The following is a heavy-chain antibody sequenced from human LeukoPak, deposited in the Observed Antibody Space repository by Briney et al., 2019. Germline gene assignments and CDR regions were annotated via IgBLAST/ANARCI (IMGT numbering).Heavy chain of an antibody. CDR2: INHSGST. D-gene: IGHD3-22*01. J-gene: IGHJ4*02. CDR3: ARGVMYYDSSGYVY. Sequence: SETLSLTCAVYGGSFSGYYWSWIRQPPGKGLEWIGEINHSGSTNYNPSLKSRVTISVDTSKNQFSLKLSSVTAADTAVYYCARGVMYYDSSGYVYWGQGTLVTVSS. CDR1: GGSFSGYY. V-gene: IGHV4-34*01.